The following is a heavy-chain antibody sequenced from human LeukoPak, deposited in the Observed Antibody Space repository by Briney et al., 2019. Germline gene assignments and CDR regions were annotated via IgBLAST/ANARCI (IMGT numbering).Heavy chain of an antibody. CDR3: AKDFGSSGWYPFDY. Sequence: GGSLRLPCAASGFTFSSYAMSWVRQAPGKGLEWVSAISDSGDGTYYADSVKGRFTISRDNSKNTLYVQMNSLRVEDTAVYYCAKDFGSSGWYPFDYWGQGTLVAVSS. V-gene: IGHV3-23*01. CDR2: ISDSGDGT. D-gene: IGHD6-19*01. J-gene: IGHJ4*02. CDR1: GFTFSSYA.